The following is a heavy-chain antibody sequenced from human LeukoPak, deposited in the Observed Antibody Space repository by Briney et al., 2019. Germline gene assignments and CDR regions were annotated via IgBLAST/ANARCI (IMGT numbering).Heavy chain of an antibody. CDR1: GFLFSRYW. CDR3: ARDSFETDIDY. CDR2: IKKDGSEK. Sequence: QPGGSLRLSCAASGFLFSRYWMSWVRQAPGKGLEWVANIKKDGSEKYYVESMKGRFTISRDNVKNSLYLQINSLRAEDTAVYYCARDSFETDIDYWGQGTLVTVSS. J-gene: IGHJ4*02. D-gene: IGHD1-14*01. V-gene: IGHV3-7*01.